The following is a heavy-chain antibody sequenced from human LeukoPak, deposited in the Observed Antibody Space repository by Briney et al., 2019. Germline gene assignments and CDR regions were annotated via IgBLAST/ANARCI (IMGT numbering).Heavy chain of an antibody. D-gene: IGHD1-7*01. J-gene: IGHJ4*02. CDR2: INHSGST. CDR3: AREREGYNWNYGLDY. CDR1: GGSSSGYY. Sequence: SETLSLTCAVYGGSSSGYYWSWIRQPPGKGLEWIGEINHSGSTNYNPSLKSRVTISVDTSKNQFSLKLSSVTAADTAVYYCAREREGYNWNYGLDYWGQGTLVTVSS. V-gene: IGHV4-34*01.